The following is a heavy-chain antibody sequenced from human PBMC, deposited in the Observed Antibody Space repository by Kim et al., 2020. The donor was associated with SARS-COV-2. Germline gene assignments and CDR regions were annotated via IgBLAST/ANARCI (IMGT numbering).Heavy chain of an antibody. CDR3: ARGGRVKGRYFDL. D-gene: IGHD2-15*01. CDR1: GGSVSSGSYY. Sequence: SETLSLTCTVSGGSVSSGSYYWSWIRQPPGKGLEWIGYIYYSGSTNYNPSLKSRVTISVDTSKNQFSLKLSSVTAADTAVYYCARGGRVKGRYFDLWGRGTLVTVSS. CDR2: IYYSGST. J-gene: IGHJ2*01. V-gene: IGHV4-61*01.